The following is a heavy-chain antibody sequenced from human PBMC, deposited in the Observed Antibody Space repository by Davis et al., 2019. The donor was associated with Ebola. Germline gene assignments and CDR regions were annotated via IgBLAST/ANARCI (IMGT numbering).Heavy chain of an antibody. CDR3: ARRDASGYFYSDY. V-gene: IGHV5-51*01. CDR2: IYPGDSDV. J-gene: IGHJ4*02. Sequence: GESLKISCSFSFSLFLSSLIAWVRQMPGKGLEWLGIIYPGDSDVRYSPSFQGRVTISADKSMSTAYLQWNSLKASDTAMYYCARRDASGYFYSDYWGQGTLVTVSS. D-gene: IGHD3-22*01. CDR1: FSLFLSSL.